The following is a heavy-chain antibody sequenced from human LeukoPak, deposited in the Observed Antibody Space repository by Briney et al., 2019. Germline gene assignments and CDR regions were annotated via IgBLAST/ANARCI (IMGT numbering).Heavy chain of an antibody. J-gene: IGHJ4*02. CDR3: AKGDDDSSGYYSPYFDY. CDR2: ISYDGSNK. Sequence: PGGSLRLSCAASGFTFSSYAMHWVRQAPGKGLEWVAVISYDGSNKYYADSVKGRFTISRDNSKNTLYLQVNSLRAEDTAVYYCAKGDDDSSGYYSPYFDYWGQGTLVTVSS. CDR1: GFTFSSYA. V-gene: IGHV3-30-3*01. D-gene: IGHD3-22*01.